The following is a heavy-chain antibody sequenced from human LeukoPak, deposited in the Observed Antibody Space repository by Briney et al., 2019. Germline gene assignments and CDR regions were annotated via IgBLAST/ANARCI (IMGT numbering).Heavy chain of an antibody. Sequence: ASVKLSCKASGGTFSSYAISWVRQAPGQGLEWMGRIIPILGIANYAQKFQGRVTITADKSTSTAYMELSSLRSEDTAVYYCARDRDDFWSGSIMAGDYWGQGTLVTVSS. J-gene: IGHJ4*02. CDR2: IIPILGIA. D-gene: IGHD3-3*01. CDR1: GGTFSSYA. V-gene: IGHV1-69*04. CDR3: ARDRDDFWSGSIMAGDY.